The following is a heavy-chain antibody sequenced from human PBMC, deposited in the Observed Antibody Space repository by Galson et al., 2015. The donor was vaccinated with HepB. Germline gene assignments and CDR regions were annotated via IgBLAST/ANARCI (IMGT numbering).Heavy chain of an antibody. D-gene: IGHD3-9*01. J-gene: IGHJ2*01. CDR1: GGSISSYY. V-gene: IGHV4-59*01. Sequence: ETLSLTCTVSGGSISSYYWSWIRQPPGKGLEWIGYIYYSGSTNYNPSLKSRVTISVDTSKNQFSLKLSSVTAADTAVYYCARGLYDILTGFSNWYFDLWGRGTLVTVSS. CDR3: ARGLYDILTGFSNWYFDL. CDR2: IYYSGST.